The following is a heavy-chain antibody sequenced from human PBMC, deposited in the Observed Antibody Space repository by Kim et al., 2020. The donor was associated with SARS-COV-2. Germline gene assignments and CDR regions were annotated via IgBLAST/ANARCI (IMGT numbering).Heavy chain of an antibody. V-gene: IGHV4-34*01. CDR3: ARRVKAFDI. CDR2: GST. Sequence: GSTNCHPSLKGRVTVSVDTSKNQFSLELSSVTAADTAVYYCARRVKAFDIWGQGTMVTVSS. J-gene: IGHJ3*02.